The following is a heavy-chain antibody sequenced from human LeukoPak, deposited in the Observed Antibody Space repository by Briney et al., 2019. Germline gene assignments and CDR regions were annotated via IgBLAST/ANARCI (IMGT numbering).Heavy chain of an antibody. D-gene: IGHD2-15*01. V-gene: IGHV4-34*01. J-gene: IGHJ4*02. CDR3: ARGVCSGGSCYSEWNY. Sequence: TTSETLSLTCAVYGASFSGYYWSWIRQPPGKGLEWIGEIDHRGSTNYHPSLKSRVTISVDTSKNQFSLKLTSVTATDTAVYYCARGVCSGGSCYSEWNYWGQGTLVTVSS. CDR2: IDHRGST. CDR1: GASFSGYY.